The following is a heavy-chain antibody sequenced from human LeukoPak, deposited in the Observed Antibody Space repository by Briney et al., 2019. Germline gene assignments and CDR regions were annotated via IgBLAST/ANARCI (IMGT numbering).Heavy chain of an antibody. V-gene: IGHV4-59*01. CDR1: GGSIGSYY. CDR2: IYYSGST. CDR3: ARGSYPMYYYYYYMDV. Sequence: SETLSLTCTVSGGSIGSYYWSWIRQPPGKGLEWIGYIYYSGSTNYNPSLKSRVTISADTSKNQFSLKLSSVTAADTAVYYCARGSYPMYYYYYYMDVWGKGTTVTVSS. J-gene: IGHJ6*03.